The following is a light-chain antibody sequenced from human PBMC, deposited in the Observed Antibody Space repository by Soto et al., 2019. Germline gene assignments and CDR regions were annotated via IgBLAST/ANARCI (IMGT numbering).Light chain of an antibody. J-gene: IGKJ1*01. V-gene: IGKV1-39*01. Sequence: EIQMTQSPSSLSASVGDSVTITCRASQSISNYLNWYQQKSGEVPKILIYAVSTLQSGVPSRFSGSGGGTEFTLTITSLQPEDFATYYCQESYTIIFGPGTMGEI. CDR2: AVS. CDR3: QESYTII. CDR1: QSISNY.